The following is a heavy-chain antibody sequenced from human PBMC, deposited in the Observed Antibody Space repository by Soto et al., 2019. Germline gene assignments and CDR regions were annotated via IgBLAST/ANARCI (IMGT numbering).Heavy chain of an antibody. Sequence: ASVKVSCKASGGTFSSYAISWVRQAPGQGLEWMGGIIPIFGTANYAQKFQGRVTITADESTSTAYMELSSLRSEDTAVYYCASHHSSPVSYFDYWGQGTLVTVSS. CDR2: IIPIFGTA. CDR3: ASHHSSPVSYFDY. J-gene: IGHJ4*02. V-gene: IGHV1-69*13. CDR1: GGTFSSYA. D-gene: IGHD5-18*01.